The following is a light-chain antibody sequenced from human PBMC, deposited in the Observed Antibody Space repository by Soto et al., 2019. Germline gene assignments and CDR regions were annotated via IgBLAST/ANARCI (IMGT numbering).Light chain of an antibody. CDR3: QQYNNWPPSIT. V-gene: IGKV3-15*01. Sequence: EIVMTQSPATLSVSQGERATLSCRSSQSVSSNLAWYQQKPGQAPRLLIYGASTRATGIPARFSGSGSGTEFTLTISSLQSEDFAVYYCQQYNNWPPSITFGQGTRL. CDR2: GAS. CDR1: QSVSSN. J-gene: IGKJ5*01.